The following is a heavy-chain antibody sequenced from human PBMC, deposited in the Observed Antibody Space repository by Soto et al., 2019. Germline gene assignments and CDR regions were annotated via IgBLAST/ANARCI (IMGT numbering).Heavy chain of an antibody. V-gene: IGHV1-46*03. CDR2: INPSGGST. Sequence: ASVKVSCKASGYTFTSYYMHWVRQAPGQGLEWMGIINPSGGSTSYAQKFQGRVTMTRDTSTSTVYMELSSLRSEDTAVYYCAWLTSGSDLTYYFDYWAQRTLVTVSS. CDR3: AWLTSGSDLTYYFDY. CDR1: GYTFTSYY. J-gene: IGHJ4*02. D-gene: IGHD5-12*01.